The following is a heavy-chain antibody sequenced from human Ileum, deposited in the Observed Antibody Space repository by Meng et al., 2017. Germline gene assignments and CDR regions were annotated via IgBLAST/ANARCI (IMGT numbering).Heavy chain of an antibody. CDR1: GGSISSSSYY. CDR2: IYYSGST. D-gene: IGHD5-18*01. V-gene: IGHV4-39*07. Sequence: SETLSLTCTVSGGSISSSSYYWGWIRQPPGKGLEWIGSIYYSGSTYYNPSLKSRVTISVDTSKNQFSLKRSSVTAADTAVYYCARVPCALRYSYGYLLGAFDIWGQGTMVTVSS. CDR3: ARVPCALRYSYGYLLGAFDI. J-gene: IGHJ3*02.